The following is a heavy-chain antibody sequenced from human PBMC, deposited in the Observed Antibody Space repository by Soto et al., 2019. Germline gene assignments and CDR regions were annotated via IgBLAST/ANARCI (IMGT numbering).Heavy chain of an antibody. CDR1: GFTFTSSA. D-gene: IGHD3-22*01. CDR2: IVVGSGNT. Sequence: QMQLVQSGPEVKKPGTSVKVSCKASGFTFTSSAVQWVRQARGQRLEWIGWIVVGSGNTNYAQKFQERVTITRDMSTSTAYMERSSLRSEDTAVYYCAAGDPHYYDSSGYYDYWGQGTLVTVSS. CDR3: AAGDPHYYDSSGYYDY. J-gene: IGHJ4*02. V-gene: IGHV1-58*01.